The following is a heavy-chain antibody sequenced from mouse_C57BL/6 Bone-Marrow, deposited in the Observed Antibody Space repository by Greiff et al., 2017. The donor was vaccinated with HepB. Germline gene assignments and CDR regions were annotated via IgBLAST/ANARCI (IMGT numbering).Heavy chain of an antibody. CDR3: TRDYDYDAGPYYYAMDY. CDR2: IDPETGGT. J-gene: IGHJ4*01. V-gene: IGHV1-15*01. Sequence: VQLQQSGAELVRPGASVTLSCKASGYTFTDYEMHWVKQTPVHGLEWIGAIDPETGGTAYNQKFKGKAILTADKSSSTAYMELRSLTSEDSAVYYCTRDYDYDAGPYYYAMDYWGQGTSVTVSS. CDR1: GYTFTDYE. D-gene: IGHD2-4*01.